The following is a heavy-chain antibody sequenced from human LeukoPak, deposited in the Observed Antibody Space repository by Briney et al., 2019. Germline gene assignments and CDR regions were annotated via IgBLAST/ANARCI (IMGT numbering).Heavy chain of an antibody. D-gene: IGHD3-10*02. CDR2: IYSGGDT. J-gene: IGHJ4*02. Sequence: PGGSLRLSCAASGITVSGSYMTWVRRAPGKGLEWVSYIYSGGDTSYADSVKGRFTISRDNSKNTLYLQMNSLRAEDTAVYYCARAYNYVFDYWGQGTLVTVSS. V-gene: IGHV3-53*01. CDR1: GITVSGSY. CDR3: ARAYNYVFDY.